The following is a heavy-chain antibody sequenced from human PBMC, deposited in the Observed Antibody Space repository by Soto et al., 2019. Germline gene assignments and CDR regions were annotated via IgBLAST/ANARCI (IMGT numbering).Heavy chain of an antibody. CDR2: ISYDGSNK. D-gene: IGHD3-22*01. CDR1: GFTFSSYG. CDR3: AKDKPAYYYDSSGRGVDY. Sequence: GGSLRLSCAASGFTFSSYGMHWVRQAPGKGLEWVAVISYDGSNKYYADSVKGRFTISRDNSKNTLYLQMNSLRAEDTAVYYCAKDKPAYYYDSSGRGVDYWGQGTLVTVSS. J-gene: IGHJ4*02. V-gene: IGHV3-30*18.